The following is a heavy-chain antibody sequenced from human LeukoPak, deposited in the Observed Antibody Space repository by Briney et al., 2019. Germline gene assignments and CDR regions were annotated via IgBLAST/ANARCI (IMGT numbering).Heavy chain of an antibody. D-gene: IGHD5-24*01. CDR1: GFTFSSYS. CDR2: ISSSSSYI. J-gene: IGHJ4*02. Sequence: PGGSLRLSCAASGFTFSSYSMNWVRQAPGKGLEWVSSISSSSSYIYYAGSVKGRFTISRDNAKNSLYLQMNSLRAEDTAVYYCARAGGDGYNPNTYWGQGTLVTVSS. CDR3: ARAGGDGYNPNTY. V-gene: IGHV3-21*01.